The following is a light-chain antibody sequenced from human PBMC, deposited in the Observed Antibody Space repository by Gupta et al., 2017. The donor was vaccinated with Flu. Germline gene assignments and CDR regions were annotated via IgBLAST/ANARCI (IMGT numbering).Light chain of an antibody. CDR1: SSDIGSYNY. CDR2: GVT. Sequence: SSTISCTGTSSDIGSYNYGAWYQQHPGQAPKLLIYGVTNRPSGVSNRFSASKSGDTASLTISGLQADDEADYYCSSYISSSTLVFGGGTKLTVL. V-gene: IGLV2-14*01. CDR3: SSYISSSTLV. J-gene: IGLJ2*01.